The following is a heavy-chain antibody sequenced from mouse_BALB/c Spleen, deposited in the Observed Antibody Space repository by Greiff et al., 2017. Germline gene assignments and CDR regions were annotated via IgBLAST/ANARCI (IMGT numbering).Heavy chain of an antibody. J-gene: IGHJ4*01. D-gene: IGHD2-2*01. CDR1: GYTFTDYA. Sequence: QVQLKESGAELVRPGVSVKISCKGSGYTFTDYAMHWVEQSHAKSLEWIGVISTYYGDASYNQKFKGKATMTVDKSSSTAYMELARLTSEDSAIYYCARGGYDGYAMDYWGQGTSVTVSS. V-gene: IGHV1S137*01. CDR3: ARGGYDGYAMDY. CDR2: ISTYYGDA.